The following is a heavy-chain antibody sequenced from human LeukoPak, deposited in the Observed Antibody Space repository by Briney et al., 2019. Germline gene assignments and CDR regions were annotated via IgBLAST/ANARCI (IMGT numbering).Heavy chain of an antibody. D-gene: IGHD5-18*01. V-gene: IGHV3-21*01. CDR2: ISSSSSYI. J-gene: IGHJ4*02. CDR3: ARDEYTAMVEARFDC. Sequence: GGSLRLSCAASGFTFSSYAMNWVRQAPGKGLEWVSSISSSSSYIYYADSVKGRFTISRDNAKNSLYLQMNSLRAEDTAVYYCARDEYTAMVEARFDCWGQGTLVTVSS. CDR1: GFTFSSYA.